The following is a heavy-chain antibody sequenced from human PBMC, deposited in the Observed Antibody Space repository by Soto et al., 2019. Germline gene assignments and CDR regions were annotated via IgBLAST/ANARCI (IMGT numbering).Heavy chain of an antibody. CDR1: GGTFSTYV. CDR2: IIPIFGTA. Sequence: QVQLVQSGXEXKKPGSSVKVSCKVSGGTFSTYVLSWVRQAPGQGLEWMGGIIPIFGTANYAQEFQGRVTITADESTDTAYMELSSLKSEDTAVYYCARGIAAAGTSDYWGQGTLVTVSS. V-gene: IGHV1-69*01. CDR3: ARGIAAAGTSDY. D-gene: IGHD6-13*01. J-gene: IGHJ4*02.